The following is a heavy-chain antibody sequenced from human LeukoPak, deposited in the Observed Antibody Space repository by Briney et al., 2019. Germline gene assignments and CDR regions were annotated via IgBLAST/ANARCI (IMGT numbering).Heavy chain of an antibody. CDR3: ARGSDIAAAVKIYGSEF. J-gene: IGHJ4*02. Sequence: GGSLRLSCEASGFTFSNFWMHWVRQVPGKGLLWVSRINGDGSSTSYADPVKGRFTISRDNAKNTLYLQMNSLRVEDTAVYYCARGSDIAAAVKIYGSEFWGQGTLVTVSS. D-gene: IGHD6-13*01. CDR1: GFTFSNFW. CDR2: INGDGSST. V-gene: IGHV3-74*01.